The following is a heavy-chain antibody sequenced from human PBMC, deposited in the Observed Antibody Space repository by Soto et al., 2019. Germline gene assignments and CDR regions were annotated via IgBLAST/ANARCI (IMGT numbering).Heavy chain of an antibody. D-gene: IGHD6-19*01. V-gene: IGHV4-34*01. J-gene: IGHJ4*02. Sequence: WTWIRQTPGKGLQWIGQINHSGSAYYNPSLKSRVTISVHTSNSQFSLELSPVTAADTAVYYCARGLITGSHYSGGWYYFDSWGQGTQVTVSS. CDR3: ARGLITGSHYSGGWYYFDS. CDR2: INHSGSA.